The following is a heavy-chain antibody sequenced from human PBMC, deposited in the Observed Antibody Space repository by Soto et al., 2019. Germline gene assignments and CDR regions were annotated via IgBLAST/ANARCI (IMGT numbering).Heavy chain of an antibody. CDR2: STHSRRT. D-gene: IGHD4-17*01. J-gene: IGHJ4*02. CDR1: GGSFNDFF. CDR3: ARETYGEYVGYFDP. Sequence: SETLSLTCAVYGGSFNDFFWSWIRQPPGKGLEWIGESTHSRRTNYNPSLKSRVIISVDRSKNQFSLKVRSVTAADTAVYYCARETYGEYVGYFDPWGQGILVTVSS. V-gene: IGHV4-34*01.